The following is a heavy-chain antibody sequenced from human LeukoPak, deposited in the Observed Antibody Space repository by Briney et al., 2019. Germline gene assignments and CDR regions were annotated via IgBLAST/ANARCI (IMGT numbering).Heavy chain of an antibody. Sequence: GGSLRLSCAASGFTFSSYAMSWVRQAPGKGLEWVSAISGSGGSTYYADSVKGRFTISRDNSKNTLYLQMNSLRAEDTAVYYCANGASGYDSFAVHLLDYWGQGTLVTVSS. CDR2: ISGSGGST. CDR1: GFTFSSYA. V-gene: IGHV3-23*01. D-gene: IGHD5-12*01. J-gene: IGHJ4*02. CDR3: ANGASGYDSFAVHLLDY.